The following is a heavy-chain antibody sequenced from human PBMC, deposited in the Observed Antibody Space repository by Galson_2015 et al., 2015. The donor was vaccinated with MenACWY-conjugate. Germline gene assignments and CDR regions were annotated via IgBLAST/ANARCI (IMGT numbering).Heavy chain of an antibody. J-gene: IGHJ3*02. CDR1: GDSVSSNIAA. CDR3: AREGGGRSHTALDI. V-gene: IGHV6-1*01. Sequence: CAISGDSVSSNIAAWNWIRQSPSRGLEWLGRTYYRSKWYNDYAVSVKSRITINPDTSKNQFFLQLNSVTPEDTAVYYRAREGGGRSHTALDIWGQGTVVTVSS. D-gene: IGHD4-23*01. CDR2: TYYRSKWYN.